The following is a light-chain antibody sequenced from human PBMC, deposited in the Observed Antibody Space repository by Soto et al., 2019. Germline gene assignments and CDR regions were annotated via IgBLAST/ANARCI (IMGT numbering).Light chain of an antibody. CDR1: SSNIGARYD. CDR3: QSYDSSLTALV. CDR2: GNI. V-gene: IGLV1-40*01. Sequence: QSVLTQPPSVSGAPGQRVTISCTGSSSNIGARYDVHWYLQLPGTAPKLLIYGNINRPSGVPDRFSGSKSGNSASLAITGLQAEDEADYYCQSYDSSLTALVFGGGTQLTVL. J-gene: IGLJ3*02.